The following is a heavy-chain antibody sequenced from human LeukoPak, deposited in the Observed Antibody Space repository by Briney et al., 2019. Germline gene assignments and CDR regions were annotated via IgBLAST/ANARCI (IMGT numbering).Heavy chain of an antibody. Sequence: PSESLSLTWTVSGPSISRYYTSWIRQPPGKGLEWFGYIYYSGSTNYNPTLKIRVTISVATSKNQFSLKLSSVTAADMAVYYCARQGRGQSGSYDYWGQGTLVTVSS. J-gene: IGHJ4*02. V-gene: IGHV4-59*08. CDR3: ARQGRGQSGSYDY. CDR1: GPSISRYY. CDR2: IYYSGST. D-gene: IGHD1-26*01.